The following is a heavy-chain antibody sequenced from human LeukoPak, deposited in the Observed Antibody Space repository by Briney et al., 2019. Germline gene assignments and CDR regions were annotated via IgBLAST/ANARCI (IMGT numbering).Heavy chain of an antibody. D-gene: IGHD3-22*01. Sequence: GASVKVSCKASGYTFTGYYMHWVRQAPGQGLEWMGWISPNSGGTNYAQKFQGRVTMTRDTSISTAYMELSRLRSDDTAVYYCARGPGGYYDSSGYSGALDYWGQGTLVTVSS. V-gene: IGHV1-2*02. J-gene: IGHJ4*02. CDR3: ARGPGGYYDSSGYSGALDY. CDR2: ISPNSGGT. CDR1: GYTFTGYY.